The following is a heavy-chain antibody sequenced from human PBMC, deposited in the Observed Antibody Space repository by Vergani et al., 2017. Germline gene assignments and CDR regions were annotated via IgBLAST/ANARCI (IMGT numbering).Heavy chain of an antibody. CDR1: GFIFSSYG. CDR3: VRVRTVKLRGGDH. CDR2: ISSDGSDE. Sequence: QVQLVESGGGVVQPGRSLRLSCEASGFIFSSYGMNWVRQAPGKGLVWVAGISSDGSDENYADSVKGRFTVSRDNSKKMLYLQMSSLRAEDTAVYYCVRVRTVKLRGGDHWGQGTLGSVSS. J-gene: IGHJ5*02. V-gene: IGHV3-33*01. D-gene: IGHD3-10*01.